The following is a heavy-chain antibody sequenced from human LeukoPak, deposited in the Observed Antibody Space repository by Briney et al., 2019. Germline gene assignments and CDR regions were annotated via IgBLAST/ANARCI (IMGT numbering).Heavy chain of an antibody. D-gene: IGHD6-13*01. Sequence: SETLSLTCTVSGVSISSGIYYWGWIRQPPGKGLEWIGSIYYSGNAYYNPSLKSRVTISVDTSKNQLSLKLNSVTAADTAVYYCARHVRQQLPPKAFDYWGQGTLVTVSS. CDR1: GVSISSGIYY. CDR2: IYYSGNA. CDR3: ARHVRQQLPPKAFDY. J-gene: IGHJ4*02. V-gene: IGHV4-39*01.